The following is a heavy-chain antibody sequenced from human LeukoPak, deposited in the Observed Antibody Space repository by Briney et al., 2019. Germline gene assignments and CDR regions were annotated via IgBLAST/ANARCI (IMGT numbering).Heavy chain of an antibody. V-gene: IGHV3-7*01. Sequence: GGSLRLSCAASGFTFSSYWMTWVRQGPGKGREWVANIKPDGSLIYYVDSVKGRFTISRDNAKNSLYLQMNSLRAEDTAVYYCAKWELYSGFYYIDYWGQGTLATVSS. CDR1: GFTFSSYW. D-gene: IGHD1-26*01. CDR3: AKWELYSGFYYIDY. J-gene: IGHJ4*02. CDR2: IKPDGSLI.